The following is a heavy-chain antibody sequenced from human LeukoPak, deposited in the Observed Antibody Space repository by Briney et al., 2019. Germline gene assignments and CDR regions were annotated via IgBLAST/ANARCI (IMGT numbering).Heavy chain of an antibody. Sequence: QPGGSLRLSCAASGFTFSSYSMNWVRQAPGKGLEWVAVISYDGSKKYYADSVKGRFTISRDNSKNTLYLQMNSLRAEDTAVYYCASPYFSRPFDYWGQGTLVTVSS. CDR1: GFTFSSYS. D-gene: IGHD2/OR15-2a*01. J-gene: IGHJ4*02. CDR3: ASPYFSRPFDY. V-gene: IGHV3-30*03. CDR2: ISYDGSKK.